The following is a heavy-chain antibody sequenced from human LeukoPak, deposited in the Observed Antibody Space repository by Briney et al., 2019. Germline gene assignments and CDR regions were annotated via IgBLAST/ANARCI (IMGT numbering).Heavy chain of an antibody. CDR2: ISGSGGST. V-gene: IGHV3-23*01. Sequence: PGGSLRLSCAASGFTFSSYAMSWVRQAPGRGLEWVSAISGSGGSTYYADSVKGRFTISRDNSKNTLYLQMNSLRAEDTAVYYCAEGREQELSGDYWGQGTLVAVSS. J-gene: IGHJ4*02. D-gene: IGHD3-10*01. CDR3: AEGREQELSGDY. CDR1: GFTFSSYA.